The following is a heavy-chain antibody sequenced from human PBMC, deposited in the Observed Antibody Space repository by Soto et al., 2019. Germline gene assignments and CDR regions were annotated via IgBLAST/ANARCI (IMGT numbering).Heavy chain of an antibody. CDR3: AGLVVPADTTVRGFYDSYGMDV. J-gene: IGHJ6*02. V-gene: IGHV1-69*01. CDR2: IIPIFGTA. D-gene: IGHD2-2*01. Sequence: QVQLVQSGAEVKKPGSSVKVSCKASVGTFSSYAISWVRQAPGQGLAWMGVIIPIFGTANYAQKFQGRVTITADESTSTAYMELSSRSSEDTAGYDCAGLVVPADTTVRGFYDSYGMDVWGQGTTVTVSS. CDR1: VGTFSSYA.